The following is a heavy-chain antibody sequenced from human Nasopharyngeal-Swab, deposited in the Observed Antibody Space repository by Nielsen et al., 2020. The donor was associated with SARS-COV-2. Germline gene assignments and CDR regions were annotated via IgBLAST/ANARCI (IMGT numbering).Heavy chain of an antibody. J-gene: IGHJ6*03. V-gene: IGHV4-59*02. CDR2: FYSTETP. CDR1: GASVSDYY. Sequence: SETLSLTCTVSGASVSDYYWSWVRQPPGKGPEWLGSFYSTETPDYNPSLNSRVVMSIDTSKNQLSLRLTSVTAADTAVYYCARYHYLDVWGKGTTVTVSS. CDR3: ARYHYLDV.